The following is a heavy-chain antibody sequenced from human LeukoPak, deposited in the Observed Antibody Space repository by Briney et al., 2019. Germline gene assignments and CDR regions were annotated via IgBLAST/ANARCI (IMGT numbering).Heavy chain of an antibody. CDR3: ARHFPQKGGGITMVRGVRQPRGAFDI. D-gene: IGHD3-10*01. Sequence: SETLSLTCTVSGGSISSYYWSWIRQPPGKGLEWIGYIYYSGSTNYNPSLKSRVTISVDTSKNQFSLRLSSVTAADTAVYYCARHFPQKGGGITMVRGVRQPRGAFDIWGQGTMVTVSS. CDR1: GGSISSYY. CDR2: IYYSGST. J-gene: IGHJ3*02. V-gene: IGHV4-59*08.